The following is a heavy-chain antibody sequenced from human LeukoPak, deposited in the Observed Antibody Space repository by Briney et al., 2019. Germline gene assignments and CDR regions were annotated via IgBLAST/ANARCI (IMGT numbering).Heavy chain of an antibody. CDR2: ISSDGSST. V-gene: IGHV3-74*03. CDR3: ARDQRVTGRPDIDY. Sequence: PGVSLRLSCAASGFTFRNHWMHWVRQTPGKGLVWVSRISSDGSSTTYADSVKGRFTISRDNAKNTLYLQMNNLRAEDTAMYYCARDQRVTGRPDIDYWGQGTLVIVSP. J-gene: IGHJ4*02. D-gene: IGHD6-6*01. CDR1: GFTFRNHW.